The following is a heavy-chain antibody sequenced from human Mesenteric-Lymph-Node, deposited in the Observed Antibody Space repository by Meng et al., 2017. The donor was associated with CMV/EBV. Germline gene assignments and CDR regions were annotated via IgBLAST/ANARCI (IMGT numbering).Heavy chain of an antibody. Sequence: VYGGSFRCYYWSWIRQPPGKGLAWIGEINHSGSTNYNPSLKSRVTISVDTSKNQFSLKLSSVTAADTAVYYCARALATITTWYFDLWGRGTLVTVSS. CDR3: ARALATITTWYFDL. J-gene: IGHJ2*01. CDR1: GGSFRCYY. CDR2: INHSGST. V-gene: IGHV4-34*01. D-gene: IGHD5-12*01.